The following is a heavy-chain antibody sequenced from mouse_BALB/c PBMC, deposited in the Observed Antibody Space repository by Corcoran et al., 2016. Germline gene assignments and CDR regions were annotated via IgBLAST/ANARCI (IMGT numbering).Heavy chain of an antibody. CDR2: INPYNDGT. CDR3: ARWITTGGALYAMDY. CDR1: GYTFTSYV. V-gene: IGHV1S136*01. Sequence: EVLLQQSGPELVKPGASVKMSCKASGYTFTSYVMHWVKQKPGPGLEWIGYINPYNDGTKYNEKFKGKATLTSDKSSSTAYMELSSLTSEDSAVYYCARWITTGGALYAMDYWGQGTSVTVSS. J-gene: IGHJ4*01. D-gene: IGHD1-1*01.